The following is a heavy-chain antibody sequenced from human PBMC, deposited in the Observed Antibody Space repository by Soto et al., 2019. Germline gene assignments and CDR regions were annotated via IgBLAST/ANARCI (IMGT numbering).Heavy chain of an antibody. CDR2: ISYDGSNK. CDR1: GFTFSSYG. J-gene: IGHJ4*02. Sequence: GGSLRLSCAASGFTFSSYGMHWVRQAPGKGLEWVAVISYDGSNKYYADSVKGRFTISRDNSKNTLYLQMNSLRAEDTAVYYCAKEGAYGSGSYYFDYWGQGTLVTVSS. V-gene: IGHV3-30*18. D-gene: IGHD3-10*01. CDR3: AKEGAYGSGSYYFDY.